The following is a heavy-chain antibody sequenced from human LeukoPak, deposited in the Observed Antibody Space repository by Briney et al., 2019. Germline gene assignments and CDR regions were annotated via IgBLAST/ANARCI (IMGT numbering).Heavy chain of an antibody. V-gene: IGHV1-46*01. Sequence: ASVKVSCKASGYTFTSYYMHWVRQAPGQGLEWMGIINPSGGTTTYAQKFQGRVTMTRDTSTSTVYMELSSLRSDGTAVYYCARLIPAAGTGWFDPWGQGTLVTVSS. CDR1: GYTFTSYY. CDR2: INPSGGTT. CDR3: ARLIPAAGTGWFDP. J-gene: IGHJ5*02. D-gene: IGHD6-13*01.